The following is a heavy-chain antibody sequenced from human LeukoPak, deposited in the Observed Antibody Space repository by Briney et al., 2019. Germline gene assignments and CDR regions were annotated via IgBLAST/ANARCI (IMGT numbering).Heavy chain of an antibody. CDR2: IYYSGSP. Sequence: SETLSLTCTVPGGSISSYYWSWIRQPPGKGLEWIGYIYYSGSPNYNPSLKSRVTISVDTSKNQFSLKLSSVTAAGTAVYYCARHSSSWYGYFQHWGQGTLVTVSS. CDR1: GGSISSYY. D-gene: IGHD6-13*01. V-gene: IGHV4-59*01. CDR3: ARHSSSWYGYFQH. J-gene: IGHJ1*01.